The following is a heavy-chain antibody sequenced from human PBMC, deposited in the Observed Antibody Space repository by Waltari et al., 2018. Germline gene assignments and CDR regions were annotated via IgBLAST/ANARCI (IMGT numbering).Heavy chain of an antibody. CDR1: GGSISSYY. V-gene: IGHV4-59*01. CDR2: IYSSGST. Sequence: LTCTVSGGSISSYYWSWIRQPPGKGLEWIGYIYSSGSTNYNPSLKSRVIISVDTSKNQFSLKVRSMTAADTAVYYCARDRGYQDYWGQGTLVTVSS. CDR3: ARDRGYQDY. J-gene: IGHJ4*02. D-gene: IGHD3-10*01.